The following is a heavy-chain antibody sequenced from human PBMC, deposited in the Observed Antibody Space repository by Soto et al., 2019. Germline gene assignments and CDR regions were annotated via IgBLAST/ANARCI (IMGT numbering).Heavy chain of an antibody. V-gene: IGHV4-59*01. CDR2: IYYSGST. CDR3: AREGSRYDYIWGSYRSPPNAFDI. J-gene: IGHJ3*02. D-gene: IGHD3-16*02. CDR1: GGSISSYY. Sequence: SETLSLTCTVSGGSISSYYWSWIRQPPGKGPEWIGYIYYSGSTNYNPSLKSRVTISVDTSKNQFSLKLSSVTAADTAVYYCAREGSRYDYIWGSYRSPPNAFDIWGQGTMVTVSS.